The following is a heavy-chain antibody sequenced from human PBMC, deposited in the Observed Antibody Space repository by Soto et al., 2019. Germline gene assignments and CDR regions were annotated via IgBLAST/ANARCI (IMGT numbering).Heavy chain of an antibody. CDR1: GYTFTSYA. J-gene: IGHJ4*02. CDR3: ARDEDY. V-gene: IGHV1-3*01. Sequence: QVQLVQSGAEVKKPGASVKVSCTASGYTFTSYAMHWVRQAPGQRLEWMGWINAGNGKTKYSQKFQGRVTITRDTSASTAYMELSSLTSEDTAVYYCARDEDYWGQGTLVTVSS. CDR2: INAGNGKT.